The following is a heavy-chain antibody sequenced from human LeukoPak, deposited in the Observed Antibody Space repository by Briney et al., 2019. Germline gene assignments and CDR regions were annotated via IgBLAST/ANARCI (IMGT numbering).Heavy chain of an antibody. Sequence: SVKVSCKATGGTFSSYAISWVRQAPGQGLEWMGGIIPIFGTANYAQKFQGRVTITADESTSTAYMELSSLRSEDTAVYYCARAYGDYRAVFDYWGQGTLVTVSS. D-gene: IGHD4-17*01. CDR3: ARAYGDYRAVFDY. CDR2: IIPIFGTA. CDR1: GGTFSSYA. J-gene: IGHJ4*02. V-gene: IGHV1-69*13.